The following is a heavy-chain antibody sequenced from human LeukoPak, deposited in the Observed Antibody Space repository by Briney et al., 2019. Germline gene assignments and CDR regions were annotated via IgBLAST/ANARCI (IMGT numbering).Heavy chain of an antibody. CDR2: ISWNSGSI. Sequence: PGGSLRLSCAASGFTFDDYAMHWVRQAPGKGLEWVSGISWNSGSIGYADSVKGRFTISRDNAKNSLYLQMNSLRAEDTALYYCAKDIGIAVAGTLFDYWGQGTLVTVSS. CDR1: GFTFDDYA. CDR3: AKDIGIAVAGTLFDY. V-gene: IGHV3-9*01. J-gene: IGHJ4*02. D-gene: IGHD6-19*01.